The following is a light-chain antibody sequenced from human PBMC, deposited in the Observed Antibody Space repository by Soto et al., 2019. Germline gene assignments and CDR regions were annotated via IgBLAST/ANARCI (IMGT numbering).Light chain of an antibody. Sequence: QSALTQPPSASGSPGQSVTISCTGTSSDVGGYNYVSWYQQHPGKAPKLMIYDVSERPSGVPDRFSGSKSGNTASLTVSGLQAEDEADYYGTSYAGSDTWVFGGGTKLTVL. CDR3: TSYAGSDTWV. V-gene: IGLV2-8*01. CDR1: SSDVGGYNY. CDR2: DVS. J-gene: IGLJ3*02.